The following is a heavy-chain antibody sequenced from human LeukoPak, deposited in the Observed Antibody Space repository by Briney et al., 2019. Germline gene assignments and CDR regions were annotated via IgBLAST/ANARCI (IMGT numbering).Heavy chain of an antibody. CDR3: ARGSSVPN. CDR1: GFTFSSYE. D-gene: IGHD3-10*01. CDR2: ISSSDSTI. J-gene: IGHJ4*02. V-gene: IGHV3-48*03. Sequence: GGSLRLSCAASGFTFSSYEMNWVRQAPGKGLEWVSYISSSDSTIYYADSVKGRFTISRDNAKNSLYLQMNSLRAEDTAVYYCARGSSVPNWGQGTLVTVSS.